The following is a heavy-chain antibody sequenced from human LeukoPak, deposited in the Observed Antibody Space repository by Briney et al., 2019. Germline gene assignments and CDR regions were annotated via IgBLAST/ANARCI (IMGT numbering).Heavy chain of an antibody. CDR3: ARGLRYYYYYYMDV. Sequence: GGSLRLSCAASGFTFDDYGMNWVRQAPGKGLEWISGIHWNGDTTNYATSVEGRFTISRDNAKNSLYLQMNSLRAEDTALYYCARGLRYYYYYYMDVWGKGTTVTVSS. V-gene: IGHV3-20*04. D-gene: IGHD3-9*01. CDR2: IHWNGDTT. J-gene: IGHJ6*03. CDR1: GFTFDDYG.